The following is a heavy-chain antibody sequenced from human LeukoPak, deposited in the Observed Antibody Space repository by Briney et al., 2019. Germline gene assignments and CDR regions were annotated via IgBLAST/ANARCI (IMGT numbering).Heavy chain of an antibody. CDR2: INHSGST. Sequence: SETLSLTCTVSGGSISSSGYYWSWIRQPPGKGLEWIGEINHSGSTNYNPSLKSRVTISVDTSKNQFSLKLSSVTAADTAVYYCARASLYDILTGYYMAFDYWGQGTLVTVSS. CDR1: GGSISSSGYY. V-gene: IGHV4-39*07. D-gene: IGHD3-9*01. CDR3: ARASLYDILTGYYMAFDY. J-gene: IGHJ4*02.